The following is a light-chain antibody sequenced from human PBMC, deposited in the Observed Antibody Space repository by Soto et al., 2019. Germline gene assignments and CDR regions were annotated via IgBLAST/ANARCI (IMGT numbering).Light chain of an antibody. CDR1: QSVSSN. V-gene: IGKV3-11*01. Sequence: LVMTRSPATLSVSPGKSPSVACRASQSVSSNLAWYQQKPGQAPRLLIYESSNRATGIAARFSGSGSGTDFTLTISSLEAEDFAVYYCQQRSNWPQTFGEGTKVDIK. CDR3: QQRSNWPQT. J-gene: IGKJ1*01. CDR2: ESS.